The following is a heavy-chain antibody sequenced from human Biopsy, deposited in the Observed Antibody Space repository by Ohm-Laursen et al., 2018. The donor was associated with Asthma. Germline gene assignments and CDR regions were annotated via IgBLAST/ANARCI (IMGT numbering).Heavy chain of an antibody. CDR1: PGSFSGFF. Sequence: GTLSLTCDVYPGSFSGFFWTWIRPSPGKGLEWIGETNERGVTNNNPSLKSRVIISIDTYWNRVSLKLTSVTAADTAVYYCARGPELDVWGQGTTVTVS. CDR2: TNERGVT. CDR3: ARGPELDV. J-gene: IGHJ6*02. V-gene: IGHV4-34*01.